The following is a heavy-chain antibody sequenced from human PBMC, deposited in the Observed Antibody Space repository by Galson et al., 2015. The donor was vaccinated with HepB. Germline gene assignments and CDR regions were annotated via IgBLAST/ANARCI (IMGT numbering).Heavy chain of an antibody. J-gene: IGHJ4*02. D-gene: IGHD2-15*01. CDR2: IYPGDSDT. Sequence: SGAEVKKPGESLKISCKGSGYNFTTHWIGWVRQMPGRGLEWMGVIYPGDSDTRYSPSFQGQVTISVDKSINTAYLQWSSLEASDTAMYYCARGSQYCNGQSCRFDSWGQGSLVTVSS. CDR1: GYNFTTHW. CDR3: ARGSQYCNGQSCRFDS. V-gene: IGHV5-51*03.